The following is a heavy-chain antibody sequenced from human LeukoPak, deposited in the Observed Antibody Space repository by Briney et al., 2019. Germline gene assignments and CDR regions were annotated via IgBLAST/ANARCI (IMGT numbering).Heavy chain of an antibody. D-gene: IGHD5-18*01. V-gene: IGHV4-59*01. Sequence: SETLSLTCGVSGGSISSYHWSWIRQPPGMGLEWIGYIYYSGSPNYNPSLKSRVTISIDTPKNQFSLKVKSVTRADTAVYYCARTVNTAFAYYYYYMDVWGKGTTVTVSS. CDR2: IYYSGSP. CDR3: ARTVNTAFAYYYYYMDV. CDR1: GGSISSYH. J-gene: IGHJ6*03.